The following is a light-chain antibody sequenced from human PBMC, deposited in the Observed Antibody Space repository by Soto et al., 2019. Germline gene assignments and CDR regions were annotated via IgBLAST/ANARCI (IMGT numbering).Light chain of an antibody. Sequence: QSALTQPASVSGSPGQSVTVSCSGTSSDIGSYNLVSWYQQHPGKAPKLMIYEGSKRPSGVSNRFSGSKSGNTASLTISGLQAEDEADYYCCSYAGRRTFYVFGTGTKLTVL. CDR3: CSYAGRRTFYV. V-gene: IGLV2-23*01. CDR1: SSDIGSYNL. CDR2: EGS. J-gene: IGLJ1*01.